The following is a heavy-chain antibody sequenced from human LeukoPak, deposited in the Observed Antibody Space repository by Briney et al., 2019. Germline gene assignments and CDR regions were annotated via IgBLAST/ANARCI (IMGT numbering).Heavy chain of an antibody. CDR1: GFTFSSYA. CDR3: AKGDRYCYDSSGYYGPFDY. Sequence: SGGSLTLSCAASGFTFSSYAMSWVRKAPGKGQEWVSAISGSGGSTYYEDSVKGRFTISRDNSKNTLYLQMNSLRVEDTTVYYCAKGDRYCYDSSGYYGPFDYWGQGTLVTASS. V-gene: IGHV3-23*01. CDR2: ISGSGGST. D-gene: IGHD3-22*01. J-gene: IGHJ4*02.